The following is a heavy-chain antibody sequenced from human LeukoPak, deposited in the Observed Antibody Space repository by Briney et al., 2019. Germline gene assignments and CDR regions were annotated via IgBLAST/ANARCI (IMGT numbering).Heavy chain of an antibody. Sequence: SGTLSLTCTVSGGSISNYYWNWIRQPPGKGLEWIGYIYYSGSPNYNPSLKSRVTISVDTSKNQFSLKLSSVTAADTAVYYCARGKDGYNVGFDYWGQGTLVTISS. J-gene: IGHJ4*02. CDR3: ARGKDGYNVGFDY. CDR1: GGSISNYY. D-gene: IGHD5-24*01. V-gene: IGHV4-59*01. CDR2: IYYSGSP.